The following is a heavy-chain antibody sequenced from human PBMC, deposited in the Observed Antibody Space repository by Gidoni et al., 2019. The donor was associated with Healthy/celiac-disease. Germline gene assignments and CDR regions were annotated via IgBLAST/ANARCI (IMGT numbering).Heavy chain of an antibody. J-gene: IGHJ4*02. CDR1: GFTFSNAG. Sequence: AASGFTFSNAGMNWVRQAPGKELEWVGRIKSKTDGGTTDYAAPVKGRFTISRDDSKNTLYLQMNSLKTEDTAVYYCTTLGYYYDSSGYPQGYWGQGTLVTVSS. CDR3: TTLGYYYDSSGYPQGY. V-gene: IGHV3-15*07. D-gene: IGHD3-22*01. CDR2: IKSKTDGGTT.